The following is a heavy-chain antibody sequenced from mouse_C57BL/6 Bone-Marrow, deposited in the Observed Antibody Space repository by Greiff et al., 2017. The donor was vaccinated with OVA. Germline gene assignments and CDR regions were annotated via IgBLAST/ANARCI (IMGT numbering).Heavy chain of an antibody. CDR2: INPYNGGT. Sequence: EVQLQQSGPVLVKPGASVKMSCKASGYTFTDYYMNWVKQSHGKSLEWIGVINPYNGGTSYNQKFKGKATLTVDKSSSTAYMELNSLTSEDSAVYYCARRYYGDQRGFAYWGQGTLVTVSA. D-gene: IGHD1-2*01. J-gene: IGHJ3*01. CDR3: ARRYYGDQRGFAY. V-gene: IGHV1-19*01. CDR1: GYTFTDYY.